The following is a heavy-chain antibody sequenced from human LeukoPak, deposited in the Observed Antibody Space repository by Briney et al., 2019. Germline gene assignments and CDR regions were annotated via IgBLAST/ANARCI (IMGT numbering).Heavy chain of an antibody. J-gene: IGHJ4*02. CDR1: GFTFDDYA. Sequence: GGSLRPSCAASGFTFDDYAMPWVRQAPGKGLEWVSGISWNSGSIGYADSVKGRFTISRDNAKNSLYLQMNSLRAEDTALYYCAKDTGIVATTVDYWGQGTLVTVSS. CDR3: AKDTGIVATTVDY. V-gene: IGHV3-9*01. D-gene: IGHD5-12*01. CDR2: ISWNSGSI.